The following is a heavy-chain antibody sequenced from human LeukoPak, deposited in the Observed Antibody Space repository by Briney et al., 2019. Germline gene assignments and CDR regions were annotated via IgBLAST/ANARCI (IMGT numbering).Heavy chain of an antibody. CDR1: GGSISGYY. D-gene: IGHD5-12*01. Sequence: SETLSLTCTVSGGSISGYYWSWIRQPPGKGLEWIGYIYYSGSTNYNPSLKSRVTISVDTSKNQFSLKLSSVTAADTAVYYCARNPGYSGFDYWGQGTLVTVSS. CDR3: ARNPGYSGFDY. V-gene: IGHV4-59*01. J-gene: IGHJ4*02. CDR2: IYYSGST.